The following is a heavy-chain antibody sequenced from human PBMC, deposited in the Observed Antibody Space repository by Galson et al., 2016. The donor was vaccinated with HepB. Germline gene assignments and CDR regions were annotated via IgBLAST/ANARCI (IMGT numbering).Heavy chain of an antibody. V-gene: IGHV3-74*01. CDR3: SRDGAHWDLDL. CDR2: INSDGTST. J-gene: IGHJ2*01. Sequence: SLRLSCAASGFTFSPAWMHWVRQAPGKGLVWISRINSDGTSTIYSDSVKGRFTISRDNAKNTVYLQMNSLRVEDTAVYYWSRDGAHWDLDLWGRGTPVTVSS. CDR1: GFTFSPAW.